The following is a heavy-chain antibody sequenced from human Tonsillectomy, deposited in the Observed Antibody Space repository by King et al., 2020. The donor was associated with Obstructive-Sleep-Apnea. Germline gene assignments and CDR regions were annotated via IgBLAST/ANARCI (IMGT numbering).Heavy chain of an antibody. D-gene: IGHD1-26*01. CDR3: TTCGGGASNALDV. CDR2: IRSQANTYAT. Sequence: VQLVESGGGLVQPGGSLKLSCAASGFSFSGSAVHWVRQASGKGLEWVGRIRSQANTYATAYAASVKGRSTISREDSKNTAYLQMNSLKIEDTAMYYCTTCGGGASNALDVWGQGTTVIVSS. J-gene: IGHJ6*02. CDR1: GFSFSGSA. V-gene: IGHV3-73*02.